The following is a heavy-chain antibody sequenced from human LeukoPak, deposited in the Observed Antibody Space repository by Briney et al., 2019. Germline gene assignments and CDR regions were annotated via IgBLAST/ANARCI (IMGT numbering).Heavy chain of an antibody. J-gene: IGHJ6*03. CDR1: GFSFSSYG. Sequence: QPGGSLRLSCAGSGFSFSSYGMHWVRQAPGKGLEWVAVISYDGSNKYYADSVKGRFTISRDNSKNTLYLQMNSLRAEDTAVYYCARDHFTMLRGPLARSTTYYSYYYMDVWGKGTTVTVSS. CDR2: ISYDGSNK. CDR3: ARDHFTMLRGPLARSTTYYSYYYMDV. D-gene: IGHD3-10*01. V-gene: IGHV3-30*03.